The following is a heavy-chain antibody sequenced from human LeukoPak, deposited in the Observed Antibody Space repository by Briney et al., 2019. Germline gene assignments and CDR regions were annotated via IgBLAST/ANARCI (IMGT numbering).Heavy chain of an antibody. CDR1: GDSISSTNYY. CDR2: IYYSGST. CDR3: ATSGWYLLPGVY. J-gene: IGHJ4*02. D-gene: IGHD6-19*01. Sequence: PSETLSLTCTVSGDSISSTNYYWGWIRQPPGKGLEWIGSIYYSGSTYYNPSLESRVTISVDTSKNQFSLKLNSVTAADTAVYYCATSGWYLLPGVYWGQGTLVTVSS. V-gene: IGHV4-39*01.